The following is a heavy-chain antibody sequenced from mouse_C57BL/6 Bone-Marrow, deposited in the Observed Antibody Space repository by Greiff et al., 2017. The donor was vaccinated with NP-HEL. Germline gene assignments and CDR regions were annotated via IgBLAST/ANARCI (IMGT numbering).Heavy chain of an antibody. D-gene: IGHD3-2*02. V-gene: IGHV14-3*01. J-gene: IGHJ4*01. CDR2: IDPANGNT. CDR1: GFNIKNTY. CDR3: ATGGQLRSPYAMDY. Sequence: EVQRVESVAELVRPGASVKLSCTASGFNIKNTYMHWVKQRPEQGLEWIGRIDPANGNTKYAPKFQGKATITADTSSNTAYLQLSSLTSEDTAIYYCATGGQLRSPYAMDYWGQGTSVTVSS.